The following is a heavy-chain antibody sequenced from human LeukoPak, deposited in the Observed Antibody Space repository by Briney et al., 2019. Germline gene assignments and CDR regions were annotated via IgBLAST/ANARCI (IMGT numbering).Heavy chain of an antibody. CDR1: GFTFSSYA. CDR3: ARVETAMTGSTAYFDY. CDR2: ISYDGSNK. J-gene: IGHJ4*02. Sequence: GGSLRLSCAASGFTFSSYAMHRVRQAPGKGLEWVAVISYDGSNKYYADSVKGRFTISRDNSKNTLYLQMNSLRAEDTAVYYCARVETAMTGSTAYFDYWGQGTLVTVSS. V-gene: IGHV3-30*04. D-gene: IGHD5-18*01.